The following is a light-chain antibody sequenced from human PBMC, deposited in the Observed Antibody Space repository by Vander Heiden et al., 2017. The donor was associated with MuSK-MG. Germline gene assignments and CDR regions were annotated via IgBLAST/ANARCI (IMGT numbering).Light chain of an antibody. Sequence: DIQMTQSPSSLSASVGERVTTTCRASAASRNYLAWYQQKPGKVPKLLLFATSPLHSGVPSRCSGSGSENHFTLIITSLQPEDVATYYCQTYNSAPYTFGGGTKVEIK. V-gene: IGKV1-27*01. CDR1: AASRNY. CDR3: QTYNSAPYT. J-gene: IGKJ4*01. CDR2: ATS.